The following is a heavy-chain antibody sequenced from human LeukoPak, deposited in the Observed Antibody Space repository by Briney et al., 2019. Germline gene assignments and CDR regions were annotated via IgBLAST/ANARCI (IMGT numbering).Heavy chain of an antibody. CDR2: IYSGGST. V-gene: IGHV3-66*02. J-gene: IGHJ4*02. CDR1: GFTVSSNY. D-gene: IGHD3-10*01. Sequence: QAGGSLRLSCAASGFTVSSNYMSWVRQAPGKGLEWVSVIYSGGSTYYADSVKGRFTISRDNSKNTLYLQMNSLRAEDTAVYYCARSYYYGSGSYYQGYWGQGTLVTVSS. CDR3: ARSYYYGSGSYYQGY.